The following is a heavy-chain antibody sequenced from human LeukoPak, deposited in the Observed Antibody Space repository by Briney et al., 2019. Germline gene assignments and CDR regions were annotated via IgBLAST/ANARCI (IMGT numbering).Heavy chain of an antibody. CDR3: AGDRGEYSSSFDY. D-gene: IGHD6-6*01. V-gene: IGHV1-69*06. Sequence: GASVKVSCKASGGTFSSYAISWVRQAPGQGLEWMGGIIPIFGTANYAQKFQGRVTITADKSTSTAYMELSSLRSEDTAVYYCAGDRGEYSSSFDYGAREPWSPSPQ. CDR1: GGTFSSYA. CDR2: IIPIFGTA. J-gene: IGHJ4*02.